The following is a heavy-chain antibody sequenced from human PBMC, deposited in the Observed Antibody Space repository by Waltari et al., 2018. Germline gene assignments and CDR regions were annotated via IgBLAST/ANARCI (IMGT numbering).Heavy chain of an antibody. J-gene: IGHJ4*02. V-gene: IGHV3-23*01. CDR2: ISGSGDYT. CDR1: GFTFRVCG. CDR3: AKSSGATQVPRPHDS. D-gene: IGHD1-26*01. Sequence: VQLLESGGVLAQPGGALRVSCAASGFTFRVCGMTGVRRVPGEGLEWGSGISGSGDYTYSAASVRGRFTISRDNSKNILYLQMSSLTADDTAVYYCAKSSGATQVPRPHDSWGQGSLVTVSS.